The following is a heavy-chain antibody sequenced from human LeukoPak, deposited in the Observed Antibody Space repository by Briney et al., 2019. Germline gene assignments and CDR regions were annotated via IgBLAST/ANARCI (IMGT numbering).Heavy chain of an antibody. CDR2: TYYRSKWYH. J-gene: IGHJ2*01. Sequence: SQTLSLTCAISGDSVSSNSATWNWIRQAPSIGLQWLGRTYYRSKWYHDYVVSVTSRITINPDTSKNQFSLQLNSTTPGATAVYYCARDSRRLGIRYFDLWGRGTLVSVSS. CDR3: ARDSRRLGIRYFDL. V-gene: IGHV6-1*01. CDR1: GDSVSSNSAT. D-gene: IGHD3-16*01.